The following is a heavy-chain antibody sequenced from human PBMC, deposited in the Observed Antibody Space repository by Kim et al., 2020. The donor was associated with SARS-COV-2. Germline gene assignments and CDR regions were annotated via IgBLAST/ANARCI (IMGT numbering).Heavy chain of an antibody. D-gene: IGHD2-21*02. J-gene: IGHJ4*02. V-gene: IGHV3-23*01. CDR3: ARGCGANCYTFAY. Sequence: YADSVKGRFTISRDNSKNTLYLQMSSLRAEDTAVYYCARGCGANCYTFAYWGQGTLVTVSS.